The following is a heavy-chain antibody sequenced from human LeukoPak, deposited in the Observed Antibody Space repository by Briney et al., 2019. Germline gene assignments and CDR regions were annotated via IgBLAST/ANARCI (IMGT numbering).Heavy chain of an antibody. D-gene: IGHD2-2*01. V-gene: IGHV4-30-2*01. CDR3: ASATPRYCSSTSCYRAPGY. J-gene: IGHJ4*02. CDR1: GGSISSGGYS. CDR2: IYHSGST. Sequence: PSETLSLTCAVSGGSISSGGYSWSWIRQPPGKGLEWIGYIYHSGSTYYNPSLKSRVTISVDTSKNQFSLKLSSVTAADTAVYYCASATPRYCSSTSCYRAPGYWGQGTLVTVSS.